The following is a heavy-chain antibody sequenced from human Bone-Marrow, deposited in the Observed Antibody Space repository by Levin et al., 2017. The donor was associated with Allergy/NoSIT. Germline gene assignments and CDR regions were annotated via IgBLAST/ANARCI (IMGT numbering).Heavy chain of an antibody. D-gene: IGHD6-13*01. CDR2: IYWDDDK. Sequence: SGPTLVKPTQTLTLTCTFSGFSLSTTGVGVGWIRQPPGKALEWLALIYWDDDKRYSPSLKSRLTITKDTSKKQVVLTVTNMDPVDTGTFYCAHSTNSSPVFDYWGQGTLVTVSA. V-gene: IGHV2-5*02. CDR3: AHSTNSSPVFDY. CDR1: GFSLSTTGVG. J-gene: IGHJ4*02.